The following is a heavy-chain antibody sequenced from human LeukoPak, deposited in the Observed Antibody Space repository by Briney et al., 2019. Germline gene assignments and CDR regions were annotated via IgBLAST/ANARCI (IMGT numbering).Heavy chain of an antibody. CDR1: GYTFTSYG. Sequence: GASVKVSCKTSGYTFTSYGISWVRQAPGQALDWIWWISPYNGNTYYAQKLHGKFTMTTDTSTSTAYMELRSLRSEDTAVYYCARELIRVGGSYRQLLGYWGQGTLVTVSS. CDR2: ISPYNGNT. V-gene: IGHV1-18*01. D-gene: IGHD3-16*01. CDR3: ARELIRVGGSYRQLLGY. J-gene: IGHJ4*02.